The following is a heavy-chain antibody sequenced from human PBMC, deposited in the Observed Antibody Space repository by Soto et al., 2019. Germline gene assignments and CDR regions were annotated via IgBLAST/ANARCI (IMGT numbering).Heavy chain of an antibody. J-gene: IGHJ2*01. D-gene: IGHD2-2*02. CDR2: ISSSSSTI. CDR3: ARENGDLYCSSTSCYRGYFDL. Sequence: EVQLVDSGGGLVQPGGSLRLSCAASGFTFSSYSMNWVRQAPGKGLEWVSYISSSSSTIYYADSVKGRFTISRDNAKNSLYLQMNSLRDEDTAVYYCARENGDLYCSSTSCYRGYFDLWGRGTLVTVSS. CDR1: GFTFSSYS. V-gene: IGHV3-48*02.